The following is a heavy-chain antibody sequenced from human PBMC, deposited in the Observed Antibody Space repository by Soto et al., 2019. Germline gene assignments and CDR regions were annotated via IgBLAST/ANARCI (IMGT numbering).Heavy chain of an antibody. CDR1: GGSFSGYY. V-gene: IGHV4-34*01. D-gene: IGHD3-10*01. J-gene: IGHJ4*02. CDR3: ARASSNSRLKKGSGRSPPDY. Sequence: SETLSLTCAVYGGSFSGYYWSWIRQPPGKGLEWIGEINHSGSTNYNPSLKSRVTISVDTSKNQFSLKLSSVTAADTAVYYCARASSNSRLKKGSGRSPPDYWAKGNLVPVP. CDR2: INHSGST.